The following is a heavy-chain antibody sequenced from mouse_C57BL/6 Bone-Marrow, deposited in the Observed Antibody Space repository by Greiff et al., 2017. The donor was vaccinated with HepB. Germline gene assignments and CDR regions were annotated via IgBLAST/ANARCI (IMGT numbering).Heavy chain of an antibody. D-gene: IGHD1-1*01. Sequence: EVQLVESGGDLVKPGGSLKLSCAASGFTFSSYGMSWVRQTPDKRLEWVATISSGGSYTYYPDSVKGRFTISRDNAKNTLYLQMSSLKSEDTAMYYCARRSYYYYYYAMDYWGQGTSVTVSS. CDR1: GFTFSSYG. V-gene: IGHV5-6*01. CDR3: ARRSYYYYYYAMDY. CDR2: ISSGGSYT. J-gene: IGHJ4*01.